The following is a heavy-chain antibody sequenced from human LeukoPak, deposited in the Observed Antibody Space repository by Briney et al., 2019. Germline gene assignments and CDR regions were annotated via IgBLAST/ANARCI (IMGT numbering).Heavy chain of an antibody. V-gene: IGHV3-23*01. CDR1: GFTFSNYA. D-gene: IGHD3-22*01. Sequence: TGGSLRLSCAASGFTFSNYAMNWVRQAPGKGLEWVSGISGSGISTYYADSVKGRFTISRDNSKNTLYLQMNSLRVEDTAVYYCAKSWNYYDSSGDDALDIWGQGTMVTVSS. CDR3: AKSWNYYDSSGDDALDI. J-gene: IGHJ3*02. CDR2: ISGSGIST.